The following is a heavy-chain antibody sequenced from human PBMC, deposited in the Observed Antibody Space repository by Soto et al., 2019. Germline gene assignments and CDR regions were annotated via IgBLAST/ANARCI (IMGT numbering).Heavy chain of an antibody. D-gene: IGHD3-22*01. CDR2: INQDGSDK. J-gene: IGHJ4*02. V-gene: IGHV3-7*03. CDR1: GFTFNNYW. CDR3: ARDHSSGYYYYFDY. Sequence: SGFTFNNYWMAWVRQAPGKGLECVANINQDGSDKYYVDSVRGRFTISRDNTKNTLYLQMNSLRAEDTAVYYCARDHSSGYYYYFDYWGQGTLVTVSS.